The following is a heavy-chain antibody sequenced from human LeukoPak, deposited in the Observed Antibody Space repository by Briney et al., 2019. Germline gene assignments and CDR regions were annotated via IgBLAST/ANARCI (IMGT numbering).Heavy chain of an antibody. V-gene: IGHV3-66*01. CDR2: IFSGGSR. CDR1: GFSDSINY. Sequence: GGSLRLSCAVSGFSDSINYMSWVRQAPAKGLEWVSVIFSGGSRYYADSVKDRFTISRDNSNNILYLQMNSLRAEDTAVYYCARDSGSGWRHDYWGQGTLVTVSS. CDR3: ARDSGSGWRHDY. D-gene: IGHD6-19*01. J-gene: IGHJ4*02.